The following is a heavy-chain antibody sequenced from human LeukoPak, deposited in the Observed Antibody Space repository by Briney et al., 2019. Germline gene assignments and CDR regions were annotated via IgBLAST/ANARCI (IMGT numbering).Heavy chain of an antibody. CDR3: SKWKAIVLVPAARSPIDY. Sequence: GRSLRLSCAASGFTLSSYAMHWVRQAPGKGLEWVAVISYDGSNKYYADSVKGRFTISRDNSKHTLYLQMNSLRAEDTAVYYCSKWKAIVLVPAARSPIDYWGQGTLVTVSS. J-gene: IGHJ4*02. D-gene: IGHD2-2*01. CDR2: ISYDGSNK. V-gene: IGHV3-30*04. CDR1: GFTLSSYA.